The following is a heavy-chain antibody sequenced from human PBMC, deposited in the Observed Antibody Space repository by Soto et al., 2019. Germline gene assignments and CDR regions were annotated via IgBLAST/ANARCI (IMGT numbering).Heavy chain of an antibody. V-gene: IGHV4-39*01. J-gene: IGHJ4*02. D-gene: IGHD1-26*01. CDR1: GGSISSSSYY. CDR3: ARQGRELLDY. Sequence: SETLSLTCTVSGGSISSSSYYWGWIRQPPGKGLEWIGSFYYSGSTYYNPSLKSRVTISVDTSKNQFSLKLSSVTAADTAVYYCARQGRELLDYWGQGTLVTVSS. CDR2: FYYSGST.